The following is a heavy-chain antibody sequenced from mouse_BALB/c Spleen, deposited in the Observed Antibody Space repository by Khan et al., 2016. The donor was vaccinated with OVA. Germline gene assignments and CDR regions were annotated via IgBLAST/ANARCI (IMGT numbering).Heavy chain of an antibody. V-gene: IGHV3-2*02. Sequence: VQLKESGPGLVKPSQSLSLTCTVTGYSITNNYAWNWIRQFPGNKLEWMGYISYSGSPNYNPSLKSRISITRDTSKNQFFLQLNSVTTEDTATYYCARGNYYGYYFDYWGQGTTLTVSS. CDR1: GYSITNNYA. J-gene: IGHJ2*01. D-gene: IGHD1-1*01. CDR3: ARGNYYGYYFDY. CDR2: ISYSGSP.